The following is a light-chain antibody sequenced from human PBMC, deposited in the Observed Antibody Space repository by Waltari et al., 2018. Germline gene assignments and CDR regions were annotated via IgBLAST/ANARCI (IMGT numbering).Light chain of an antibody. V-gene: IGKV1-5*03. J-gene: IGKJ1*01. Sequence: DIQMTQSPSTLSATVGARVTITCRASQNIHTWLAWHQQKPGSAPKLLIYKASSLESGVPSRFSGSGSGTEFTLTISSLQPDDFATYYCLQYNGAPRTFGQGTKVEVK. CDR3: LQYNGAPRT. CDR2: KAS. CDR1: QNIHTW.